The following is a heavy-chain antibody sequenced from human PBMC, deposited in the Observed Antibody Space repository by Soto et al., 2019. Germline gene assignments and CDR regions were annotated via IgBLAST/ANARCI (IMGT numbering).Heavy chain of an antibody. Sequence: SQSLSLTCAISGDSVSSNSVAWNWIRQYPSRGLEWLGRTYYRSKWYNDYAVSVKSRITINPDTSKNQFSLQLNSVTPEDTAVYYCARGDVLMVYATNYYYYGMDVWGQGTTVTVSS. V-gene: IGHV6-1*01. D-gene: IGHD2-8*01. CDR1: GDSVSSNSVA. J-gene: IGHJ6*02. CDR3: ARGDVLMVYATNYYYYGMDV. CDR2: TYYRSKWYN.